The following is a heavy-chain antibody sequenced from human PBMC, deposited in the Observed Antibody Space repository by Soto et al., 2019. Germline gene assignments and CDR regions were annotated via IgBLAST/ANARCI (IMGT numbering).Heavy chain of an antibody. J-gene: IGHJ4*02. V-gene: IGHV1-69*13. CDR1: GGTFSSYA. CDR3: ASRGITGTDFDY. Sequence: SVKVSCKASGGTFSSYAISWVRQAPGQGLEWMGGIIPIFGTANYAQKFQGRVTITADESTSTAYMELSSLRSEDTAVYYCASRGITGTDFDYWGQGTLVTVSS. D-gene: IGHD1-20*01. CDR2: IIPIFGTA.